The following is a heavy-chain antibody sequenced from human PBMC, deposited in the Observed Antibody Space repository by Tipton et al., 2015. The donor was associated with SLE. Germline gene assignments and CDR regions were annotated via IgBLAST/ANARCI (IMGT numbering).Heavy chain of an antibody. CDR1: GGSISSYY. V-gene: IGHV4-59*01. J-gene: IGHJ4*02. CDR2: IYYSGST. D-gene: IGHD2-21*02. CDR3: ARCTTEVTLDY. Sequence: TLSLTCTVSGGSISSYYWSWIRQPPGKGLEWIGYIYYSGSTNYNPSLKSRVTISVDTSKNQFSLKLSSMTAADTAVYYCARCTTEVTLDYWGQGTLVTVSS.